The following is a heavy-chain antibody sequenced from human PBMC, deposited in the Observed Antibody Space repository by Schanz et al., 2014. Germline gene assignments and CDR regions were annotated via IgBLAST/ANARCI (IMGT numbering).Heavy chain of an antibody. J-gene: IGHJ4*02. V-gene: IGHV3-48*01. CDR3: AKYRGYYRVSGSYRELEY. Sequence: VQLVESGGGLVQPGGSLRLSCAASGFTFDKYAMHWVRQAPGKGLEWVSYISSSSSTRYYADSVKGRFTISRDNAKNSLYLQMNSLRAEDTAVYYCAKYRGYYRVSGSYRELEYWGQGTLVTVSS. CDR1: GFTFDKYA. D-gene: IGHD3-10*01. CDR2: ISSSSSTR.